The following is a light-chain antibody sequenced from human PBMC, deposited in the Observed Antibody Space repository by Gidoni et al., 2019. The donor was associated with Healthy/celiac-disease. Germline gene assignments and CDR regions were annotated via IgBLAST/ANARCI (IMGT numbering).Light chain of an antibody. CDR2: ASS. V-gene: IGKV1-39*01. CDR1: QSISSY. J-gene: IGKJ2*01. Sequence: DLQVTQSPSSLSASVGDRVNITCRASQSISSYLNWYQQKPGKAPKLLLYASSSLQSAVPSRVSGSGSGTDFILTISSLQPEDFATYYCQQSYSTPLFTFGQGTKLEIK. CDR3: QQSYSTPLFT.